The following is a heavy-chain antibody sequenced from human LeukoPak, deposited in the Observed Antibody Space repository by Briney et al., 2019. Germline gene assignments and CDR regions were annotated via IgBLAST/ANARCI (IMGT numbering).Heavy chain of an antibody. CDR3: ASTSSGWDNWFDP. V-gene: IGHV4-34*01. D-gene: IGHD6-19*01. J-gene: IGHJ5*02. CDR2: INHSGST. CDR1: GVSFSGYY. Sequence: SETLSLTCAVYGVSFSGYYWSWIRQPPGKGLEWIGEINHSGSTNYNPSLKSRVTMSVDTSKNQFSLKLSSVTAADTAVYYCASTSSGWDNWFDPWGQGTLVTVSS.